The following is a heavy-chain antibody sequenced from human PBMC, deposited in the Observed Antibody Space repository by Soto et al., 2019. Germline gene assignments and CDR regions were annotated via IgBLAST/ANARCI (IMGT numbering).Heavy chain of an antibody. D-gene: IGHD6-19*01. CDR3: ARREHGSGWYSYYYGMDV. J-gene: IGHJ6*02. CDR2: IDPSDSYT. Sequence: PGESLKISCKGSGYSFTSYWISWVRQMPGKGLEWMGRIDPSDSYTNYSPSFQGHVTISADKSISTAYLQWSSLKASDTAMYYCARREHGSGWYSYYYGMDVWGQGTTVTVSS. CDR1: GYSFTSYW. V-gene: IGHV5-10-1*01.